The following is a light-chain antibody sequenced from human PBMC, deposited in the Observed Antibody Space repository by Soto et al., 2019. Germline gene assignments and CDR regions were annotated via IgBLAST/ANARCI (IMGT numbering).Light chain of an antibody. V-gene: IGLV2-23*01. J-gene: IGLJ2*01. CDR2: EDI. CDR1: SSDVGSYNL. CDR3: CSYAGGTSVV. Sequence: QSALTQPASVSGSPGQSITISCTGTSSDVGSYNLVSWYQQHPGKAPKLMIYEDIERPSGVSNRFSGSKSGNTASLTISGLQTEDEPDYYCCSYAGGTSVVFGGGTKLTV.